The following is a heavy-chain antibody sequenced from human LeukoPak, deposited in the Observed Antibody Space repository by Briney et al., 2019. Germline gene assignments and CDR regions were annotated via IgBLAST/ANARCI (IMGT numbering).Heavy chain of an antibody. Sequence: ASVKVSCKASGYTFTSYGISWVRQAPGQGLEWMGWISAYNGNTNYAQKLQGRVTMTTDTSTSTAYMELRSLRSDDTAVYYCAREYHRWEPGYFDYWGQGTLVTVSS. CDR2: ISAYNGNT. CDR3: AREYHRWEPGYFDY. D-gene: IGHD1-14*01. CDR1: GYTFTSYG. V-gene: IGHV1-18*01. J-gene: IGHJ4*02.